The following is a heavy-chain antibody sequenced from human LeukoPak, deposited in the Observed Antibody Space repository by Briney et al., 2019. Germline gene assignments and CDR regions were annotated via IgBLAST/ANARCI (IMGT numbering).Heavy chain of an antibody. CDR2: ISSSSSYI. D-gene: IGHD3-10*01. V-gene: IGHV3-21*01. CDR1: GFAFDDYG. CDR3: ARAYSATYGLGYYYMDV. J-gene: IGHJ6*03. Sequence: PGGSLRLSCAASGFAFDDYGMNWVRQAPGKGLEWVSSISSSSSYIYYADSVKGRFTISRDNAKKSLYLQMNSLRAEDTAVYFCARAYSATYGLGYYYMDVWGKGTTVTVSS.